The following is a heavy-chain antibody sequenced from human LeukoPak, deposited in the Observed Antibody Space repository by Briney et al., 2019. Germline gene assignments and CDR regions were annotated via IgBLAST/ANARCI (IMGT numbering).Heavy chain of an antibody. D-gene: IGHD3-22*01. CDR3: ARESAGVTTDYYYYYYMDV. J-gene: IGHJ6*03. Sequence: PSETLSLTCTVSGGSISSYYWSWIRQPPGKRLEWIGYIYYSGSTNYNPSLKSRVTISVDTSKNQFSLKLSSVTAADTAVYYCARESAGVTTDYYYYYYMDVWGKGTTVTVSS. CDR1: GGSISSYY. V-gene: IGHV4-59*01. CDR2: IYYSGST.